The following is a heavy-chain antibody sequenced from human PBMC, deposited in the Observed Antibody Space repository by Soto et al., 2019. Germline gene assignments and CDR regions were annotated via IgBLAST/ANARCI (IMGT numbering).Heavy chain of an antibody. D-gene: IGHD3-10*01. V-gene: IGHV4-4*07. Sequence: LSLTCTFSTGSLSIYYWSWIRQPAGKGLEWIGRIYTSGSTNYNPSLKSRVTMSVDTSKNQFSLKLSSVTAADTAVYYCARDVSRWFGEGQFDPWGQGTMVTVSS. J-gene: IGHJ5*02. CDR1: TGSLSIYY. CDR2: IYTSGST. CDR3: ARDVSRWFGEGQFDP.